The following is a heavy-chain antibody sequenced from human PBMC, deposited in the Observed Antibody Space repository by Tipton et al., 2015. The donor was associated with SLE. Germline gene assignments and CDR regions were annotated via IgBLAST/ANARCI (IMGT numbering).Heavy chain of an antibody. CDR1: GYSISSGYY. D-gene: IGHD1-26*01. CDR3: AVGRRPVDY. CDR2: FYHSGTT. J-gene: IGHJ4*02. Sequence: GLVKPSETLSLTCAVSGYSISSGYYWGWIRQSPGKGLEWIGSFYHSGTTYYNPSLKSRVTISVDRSKNQSSLKLSSVTAADTAVYYCAVGRRPVDYWGQGTLVTVSS. V-gene: IGHV4-38-2*01.